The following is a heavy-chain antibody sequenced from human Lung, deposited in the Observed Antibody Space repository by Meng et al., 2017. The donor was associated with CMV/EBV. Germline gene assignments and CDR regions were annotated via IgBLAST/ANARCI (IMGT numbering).Heavy chain of an antibody. Sequence: PMRDSGPGLVTPSETRPLSCNVSGGSIRSRSNYWGWIRQPPGKGLEWIGNIYYSGLTSYNPSLKSRVTISVDTSKNQFSLKLSSMTAADTAVFYCARVWANGEGWFDPWGQGTLVTVSS. V-gene: IGHV4-39*07. J-gene: IGHJ5*02. CDR1: GGSIRSRSNY. CDR2: IYYSGLT. CDR3: ARVWANGEGWFDP. D-gene: IGHD2-8*01.